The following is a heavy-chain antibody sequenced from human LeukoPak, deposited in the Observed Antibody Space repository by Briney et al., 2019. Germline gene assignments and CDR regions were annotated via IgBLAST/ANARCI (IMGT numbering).Heavy chain of an antibody. D-gene: IGHD6-13*01. CDR2: VYHSGST. J-gene: IGHJ3*02. Sequence: PSETLSLTCAVSGGSISSSNWGSWVRQPPGKGLEWIGEVYHSGSTNYNPSLKGRVTIAVDKSNNQFSLKLSSVTAADTAVYYCASIAKRDAFDIWGQGTMVTVSS. CDR3: ASIAKRDAFDI. CDR1: GGSISSSNW. V-gene: IGHV4-4*02.